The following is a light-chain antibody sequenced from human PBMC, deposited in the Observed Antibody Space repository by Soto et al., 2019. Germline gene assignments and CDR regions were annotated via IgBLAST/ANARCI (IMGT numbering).Light chain of an antibody. CDR1: KLGDKY. CDR3: QAWDSSTVI. Sequence: SYELTQPPSVSVSPGQTASITCSGDKLGDKYVCWYQQKPGQSPVLVIYQDTKRPSGIPERFSGSNSGNTATLTISGTQAMDEADYYCQAWDSSTVIFGSGTQLTVL. J-gene: IGLJ1*01. CDR2: QDT. V-gene: IGLV3-1*01.